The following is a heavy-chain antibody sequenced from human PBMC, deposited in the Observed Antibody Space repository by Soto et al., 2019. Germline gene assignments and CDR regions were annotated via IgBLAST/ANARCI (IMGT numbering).Heavy chain of an antibody. J-gene: IGHJ6*02. CDR1: GFPFSHYA. D-gene: IGHD2-15*01. CDR2: IWYDGSNE. V-gene: IGHV3-33*01. CDR3: AREWRYCSGGTCSGNGCVDV. Sequence: QVQLVESGGGVVQAGMSLRLSCATSGFPFSHYAMHWVRQSPGKGLEWVAVIWYDGSNEHYVASVKGRFIISRDNVNNRLHRKLNNVRDEATAIYYCAREWRYCSGGTCSGNGCVDVCGRWTTVTVSS.